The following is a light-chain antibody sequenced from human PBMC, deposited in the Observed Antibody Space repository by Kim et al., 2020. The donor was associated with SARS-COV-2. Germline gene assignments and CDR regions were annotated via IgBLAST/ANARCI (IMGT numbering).Light chain of an antibody. J-gene: IGKJ2*01. V-gene: IGKV1-8*01. Sequence: SAATGDRVTITWRASQGISSYLAVYQQKPEKSPKLLIYAASTLHRGVPSSFSGGGSGTDFSLTISCLQSEDFATFFCQQYYSYPYTLGQRTKLEI. CDR3: QQYYSYPYT. CDR2: AAS. CDR1: QGISSY.